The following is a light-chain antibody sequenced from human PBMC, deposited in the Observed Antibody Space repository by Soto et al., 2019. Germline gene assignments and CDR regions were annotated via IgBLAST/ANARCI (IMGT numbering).Light chain of an antibody. CDR3: QQLYTYPLT. Sequence: DIQMTQSPSTLSASVGDRVTITCRASQGTNNYLAWYQQKPGKAPTLLIYGASTLQSGVPVRFSGSGSGTDFTLTISSLQPEDFATYYCQQLYTYPLTFGGGTKVDIK. CDR2: GAS. CDR1: QGTNNY. V-gene: IGKV1-9*01. J-gene: IGKJ4*01.